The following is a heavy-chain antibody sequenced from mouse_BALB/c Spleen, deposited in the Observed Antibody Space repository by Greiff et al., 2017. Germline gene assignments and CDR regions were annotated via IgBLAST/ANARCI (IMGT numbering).Heavy chain of an antibody. CDR3: ARHEDYYGRSQYYYAMDY. D-gene: IGHD1-1*01. J-gene: IGHJ4*01. Sequence: EVNVVESGGDLVKPGGSLKLSCAASGFTFSSYGMSWVRQTPDKRLEWVATISSGGSYTYYPDSVKGRFTISRDNAKNTLYLQMSSLKSEDTAMYYCARHEDYYGRSQYYYAMDYWGQGTSVTVSS. CDR1: GFTFSSYG. CDR2: ISSGGSYT. V-gene: IGHV5-6*01.